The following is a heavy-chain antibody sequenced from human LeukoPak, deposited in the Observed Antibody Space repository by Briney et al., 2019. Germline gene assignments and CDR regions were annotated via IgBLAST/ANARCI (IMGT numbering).Heavy chain of an antibody. J-gene: IGHJ4*02. CDR1: GFTFSSYA. CDR3: ATIVDTAFNAWSPTRGYFDY. Sequence: GSLRLSCAASGFTFSSYAMSWVRQAPGKGLEWVSAISGSGGSTYYADSVKGRFTISRDNSKNTLYLQMHSLRAEDTAVYYCATIVDTAFNAWSPTRGYFDYWGQGALVTVSS. D-gene: IGHD5-18*01. CDR2: ISGSGGST. V-gene: IGHV3-23*01.